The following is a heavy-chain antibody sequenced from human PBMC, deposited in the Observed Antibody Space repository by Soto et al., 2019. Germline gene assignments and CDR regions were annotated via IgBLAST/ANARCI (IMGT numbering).Heavy chain of an antibody. D-gene: IGHD6-6*01. V-gene: IGHV3-21*01. CDR2: ISSSSSYI. CDR3: AREGYEYSSSSGDDAFDI. Sequence: EVQLVESGGGLVKPGGSLRLSCAASGFTFSSYSMNWVRQAPGKGLEWVSSISSSSSYIYYADSVKGRFTISRDNAKNSLDLQMNSLRAEDTAVYYCAREGYEYSSSSGDDAFDIWGQGTMVTVSS. CDR1: GFTFSSYS. J-gene: IGHJ3*02.